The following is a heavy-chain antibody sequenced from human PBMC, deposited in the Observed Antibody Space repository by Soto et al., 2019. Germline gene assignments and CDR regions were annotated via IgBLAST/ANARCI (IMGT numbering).Heavy chain of an antibody. CDR2: ISGGGGGT. Sequence: EVQLLESGGGLEQPGGSLRLSCAASGFTFSNYALNWVRHAPGKGLEWVSGISGGGGGTHYTDSVKGRFTISRDNSKNTVFLQMNSLRAEDTAVYFCTKGSHYDILTAYHAFDFWCPGTLVTVSS. V-gene: IGHV3-23*01. CDR1: GFTFSNYA. J-gene: IGHJ4*02. D-gene: IGHD3-9*01. CDR3: TKGSHYDILTAYHAFDF.